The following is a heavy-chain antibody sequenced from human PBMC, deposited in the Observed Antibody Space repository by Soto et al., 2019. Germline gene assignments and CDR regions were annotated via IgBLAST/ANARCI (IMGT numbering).Heavy chain of an antibody. D-gene: IGHD3-3*01. Sequence: QVQLVESGGGVVQPGRSLRLSCAASGFTFSSYGMHWVRQAPGKGLEWVAVISYDGSNKYYADSVKGRFTISRDNSKNTLYLQMNSLRAEDTAVYYCPWSGYYPGGYFDYWGQGTLVTVSS. CDR1: GFTFSSYG. CDR3: PWSGYYPGGYFDY. V-gene: IGHV3-30*03. CDR2: ISYDGSNK. J-gene: IGHJ4*02.